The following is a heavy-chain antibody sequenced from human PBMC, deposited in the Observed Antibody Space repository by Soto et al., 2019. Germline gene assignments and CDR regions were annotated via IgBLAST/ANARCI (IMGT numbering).Heavy chain of an antibody. CDR1: GFTFSSYA. CDR2: ISGSGGST. J-gene: IGHJ3*02. V-gene: IGHV3-23*01. D-gene: IGHD3-3*01. Sequence: SLRLSCAASGFTFSSYAMSWVRQAPGKGLEWVSAISGSGGSTYYADSVKGRFTISRDNSKNTLYLQMNSLRAEDTAVYYCAKRGNYDFWSGDAFDIWGQGTMVTVSS. CDR3: AKRGNYDFWSGDAFDI.